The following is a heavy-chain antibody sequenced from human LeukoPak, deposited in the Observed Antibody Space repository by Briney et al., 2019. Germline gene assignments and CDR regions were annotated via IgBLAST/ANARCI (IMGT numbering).Heavy chain of an antibody. D-gene: IGHD3-10*01. V-gene: IGHV1-46*01. CDR2: INPSGGST. CDR1: GYTFTSYY. CDR3: ARRVREVSPLLWFGELFYYYYMDV. Sequence: ASVKVSCKASGYTFTSYYMHWVRQAPGQGLEWMGIINPSGGSTSYAQRFQGRVTMTRDTSTSTVYMELSSLRSEDTAVYYCARRVREVSPLLWFGELFYYYYMDVWGKGTTVTISS. J-gene: IGHJ6*03.